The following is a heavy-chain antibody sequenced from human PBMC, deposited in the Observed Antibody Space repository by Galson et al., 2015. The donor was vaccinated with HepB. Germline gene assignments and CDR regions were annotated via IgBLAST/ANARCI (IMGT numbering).Heavy chain of an antibody. CDR1: GGTFSSYA. CDR3: ARLDGFGDTIGNTMTDY. Sequence: SVKVSCKASGGTFSSYAISWVRQAPGQGLEWMGGIIPIFGTANYAQKFQGRVTITADESTSTAYMELSSLRSEDTAVYYYARLDGFGDTIGNTMTDYWGQGTLVTVSS. D-gene: IGHD3-10*01. V-gene: IGHV1-69*13. CDR2: IIPIFGTA. J-gene: IGHJ4*02.